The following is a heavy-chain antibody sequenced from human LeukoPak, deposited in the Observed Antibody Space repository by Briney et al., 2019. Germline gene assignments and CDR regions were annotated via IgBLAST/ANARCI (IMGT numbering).Heavy chain of an antibody. CDR1: GGSISSSTCY. CDR3: ARNSGYDNSYYFDY. V-gene: IGHV4-39*01. D-gene: IGHD5-12*01. CDR2: IYYSGST. Sequence: SETLSLTCSVSGGSISSSTCYWGWIRQPPGKGLEWIGIIYYSGSTYYNPSLKSRVTIFVDTSKSQFSLKLSSVTAADSAVYYCARNSGYDNSYYFDYWGQGTLVTVSS. J-gene: IGHJ4*02.